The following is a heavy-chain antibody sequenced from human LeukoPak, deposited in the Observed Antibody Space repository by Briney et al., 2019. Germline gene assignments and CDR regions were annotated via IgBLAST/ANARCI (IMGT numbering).Heavy chain of an antibody. Sequence: ASVKVSCKASGYTFTGYYMHWVRQAPGQGLEWMGWINPNSGGTNYAQKLQGRVTMTTDTSTSTAYMELRSLRSDDTAVYYCARDVCSGGSCYYANFDYWGQGTLVTVSS. CDR3: ARDVCSGGSCYYANFDY. J-gene: IGHJ4*02. V-gene: IGHV1-2*02. CDR2: INPNSGGT. CDR1: GYTFTGYY. D-gene: IGHD2-15*01.